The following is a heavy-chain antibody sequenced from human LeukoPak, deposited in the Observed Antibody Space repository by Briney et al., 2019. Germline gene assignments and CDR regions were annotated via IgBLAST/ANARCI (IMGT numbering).Heavy chain of an antibody. CDR1: GYSISSGYY. D-gene: IGHD5-18*01. V-gene: IGHV4-38-2*02. Sequence: SETLSLTCTVSGYSISSGYYWGWIRQPPGKGLEWIGSIYHSGSTYYNVSLKSRVTISLDTSKNQFSLKLSSVTAADTAVHYCARVTRYSYGYFDYWGQGTLVTVSS. CDR2: IYHSGST. J-gene: IGHJ4*02. CDR3: ARVTRYSYGYFDY.